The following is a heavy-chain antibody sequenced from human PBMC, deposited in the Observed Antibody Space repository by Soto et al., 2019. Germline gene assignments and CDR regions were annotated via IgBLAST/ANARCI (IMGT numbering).Heavy chain of an antibody. CDR1: GGSISSHY. Sequence: SETLSLTCTVSGGSISSHYWSWVRQAPGKGLEWIGHIYYSGSTNYNPSLKSRVTISVDTSKNQFSLKLSSVTAADTAVYYCARYYDFWSGYYTGGWFDPWGQGTLVTVSS. J-gene: IGHJ5*02. D-gene: IGHD3-3*01. V-gene: IGHV4-59*11. CDR2: IYYSGST. CDR3: ARYYDFWSGYYTGGWFDP.